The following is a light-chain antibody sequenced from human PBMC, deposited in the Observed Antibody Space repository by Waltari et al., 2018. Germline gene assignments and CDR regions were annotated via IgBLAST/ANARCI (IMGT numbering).Light chain of an antibody. V-gene: IGLV2-14*01. J-gene: IGLJ3*02. CDR1: SSDVGGYHY. CDR2: EVS. Sequence: QSALTQPASVSGSPGQSIPISCTGTSSDVGGYHYVSWYQQHPGKAPKLMIYEVSNRPSGVSNRFSGSKSGNTASLTISGLQAEDEADYYCSSYTSSSTLWVFGGGTKLTVL. CDR3: SSYTSSSTLWV.